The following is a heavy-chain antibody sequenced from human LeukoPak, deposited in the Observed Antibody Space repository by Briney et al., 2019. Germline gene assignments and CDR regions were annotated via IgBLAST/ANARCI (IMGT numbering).Heavy chain of an antibody. D-gene: IGHD4-17*01. V-gene: IGHV5-51*01. Sequence: LGESLKISCKGSGYSFTSYWIGWVRQMPGKGLEWVGIIYPGDSDTRYSPSFQGQVTISVDKSISTAYLQWSSLKASDTAMYYCARVWMTTSLYFDYRGQGTLVTVSS. J-gene: IGHJ4*02. CDR3: ARVWMTTSLYFDY. CDR2: IYPGDSDT. CDR1: GYSFTSYW.